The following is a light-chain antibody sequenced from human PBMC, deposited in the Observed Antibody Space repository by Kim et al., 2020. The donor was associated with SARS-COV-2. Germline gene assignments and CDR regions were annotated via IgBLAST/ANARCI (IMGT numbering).Light chain of an antibody. CDR1: QGISSA. V-gene: IGKV1-13*02. CDR2: DAS. Sequence: AIQLTQSPSSLSASEGDRVSITCRASQGISSALAWYQQKPGKAPNLLIYDASSLESGVPSRFSGSGSGTDFTLTISSLQPEDSATYYCQQFNSHPQTFGGGTKVDIK. CDR3: QQFNSHPQT. J-gene: IGKJ4*01.